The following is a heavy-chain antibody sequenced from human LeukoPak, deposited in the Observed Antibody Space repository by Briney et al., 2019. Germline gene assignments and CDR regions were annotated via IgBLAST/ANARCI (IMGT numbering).Heavy chain of an antibody. CDR2: ITSSSTYI. CDR1: GFTFSSYS. D-gene: IGHD3-16*01. J-gene: IGHJ4*02. CDR3: AKVGVGWVAFEY. Sequence: KPGGSLRLSCAASGFTFSSYSMNWVRQAPGKGLEWVSSITSSSTYIHYADSVKGRFTISRDNAKNSLYLQMNSLRAEDTAVYYCAKVGVGWVAFEYWGQGTLVTVSS. V-gene: IGHV3-21*04.